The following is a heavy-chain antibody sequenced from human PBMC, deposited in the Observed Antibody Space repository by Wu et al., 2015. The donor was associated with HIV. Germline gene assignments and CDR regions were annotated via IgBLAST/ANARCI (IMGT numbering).Heavy chain of an antibody. V-gene: IGHV1-69*05. D-gene: IGHD3-10*01. CDR2: FIPIFGTA. Sequence: QVQLVQSGAEVKKPGSSVKVSCKASGGTFSSYVINWVRQAPGQGLEWMGGFIPIFGTANYAQKFQGRVTITTDVSTSTAYMELSSLRSEDTAVYYCARVGYYGSVYYFDYWGHGTLVTVSS. J-gene: IGHJ4*01. CDR3: ARVGYYGSVYYFDY. CDR1: GGTFSSYV.